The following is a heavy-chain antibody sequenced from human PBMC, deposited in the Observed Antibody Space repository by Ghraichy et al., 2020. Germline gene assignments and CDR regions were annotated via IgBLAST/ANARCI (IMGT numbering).Heavy chain of an antibody. CDR3: AKGTGDYEVWGFDY. Sequence: GGSLRLSCAASGFTFSSYAMSWVRQAPGKGLEWVSAISGSGGSTYYADSVKGRFTISRDNSKNTLYLQMNSLRAEDTAIYYCAKGTGDYEVWGFDYWGQGTLVTVSS. CDR2: ISGSGGST. V-gene: IGHV3-23*01. D-gene: IGHD4-17*01. CDR1: GFTFSSYA. J-gene: IGHJ4*02.